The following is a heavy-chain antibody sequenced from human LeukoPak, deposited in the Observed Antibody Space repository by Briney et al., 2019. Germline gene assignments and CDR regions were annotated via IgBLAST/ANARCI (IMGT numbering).Heavy chain of an antibody. Sequence: GESLRISCKGSGYSFTSYWIGWVRQMPGKGLEWMGIIYPGDSDTRYSSSFQGQVTISADKSISTAYLQWSSLKASDTAMYYCARSPAGSSSGVVYWGQGTLVTVSS. V-gene: IGHV5-51*01. CDR1: GYSFTSYW. CDR2: IYPGDSDT. J-gene: IGHJ4*02. CDR3: ARSPAGSSSGVVY. D-gene: IGHD6-6*01.